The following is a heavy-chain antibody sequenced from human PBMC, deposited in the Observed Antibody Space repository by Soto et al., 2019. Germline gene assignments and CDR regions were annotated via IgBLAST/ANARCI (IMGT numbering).Heavy chain of an antibody. CDR2: ISPGSRYP. CDR3: VRGGCRGLFDP. Sequence: SLRLSCAGSGFTFGDSYISLIRQAPGKGLEWLSYISPGSRYPAYADSVKGRFTISRDNARRSLYLQMMSLTAEDTAIYYCVRGGCRGLFDPWGEGTMVTVSS. V-gene: IGHV3-11*06. J-gene: IGHJ5*02. CDR1: GFTFGDSY.